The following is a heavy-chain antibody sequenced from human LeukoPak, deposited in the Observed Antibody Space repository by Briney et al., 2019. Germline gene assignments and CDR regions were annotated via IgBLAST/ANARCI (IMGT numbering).Heavy chain of an antibody. V-gene: IGHV4-30-2*01. CDR2: IYHSGST. D-gene: IGHD3-3*01. Sequence: SETLSLTCAVSGGSISSSGYSWSWIRQPPGKGLEWIGYIYHSGSTYYNPSLKSRVTISVDRSKNQFSLKLSSVTPEDTAVYYCTRETSLRYYDFWSGWDYWGQGTLVTVSS. CDR1: GGSISSSGYS. J-gene: IGHJ4*02. CDR3: TRETSLRYYDFWSGWDY.